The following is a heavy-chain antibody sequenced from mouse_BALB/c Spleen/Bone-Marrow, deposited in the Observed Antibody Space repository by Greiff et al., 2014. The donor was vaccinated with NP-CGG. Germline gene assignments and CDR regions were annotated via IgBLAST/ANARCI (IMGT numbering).Heavy chain of an antibody. CDR2: IYPGDGDT. CDR1: GYAFSSSW. V-gene: IGHV1-82*01. Sequence: QVQLKQSGPELVKPGASVKISCTGSGYAFSSSWMNWVKQRPEQGLEWIGRIYPGDGDTNSNGRFKGKATLTADRSSNTAYMQLSSLTSVDSAVYFCARPAYYGSSYGAMDYWGQGTSVTVSS. D-gene: IGHD1-1*01. CDR3: ARPAYYGSSYGAMDY. J-gene: IGHJ4*01.